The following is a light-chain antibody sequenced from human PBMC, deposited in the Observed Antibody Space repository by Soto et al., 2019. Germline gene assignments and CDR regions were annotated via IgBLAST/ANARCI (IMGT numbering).Light chain of an antibody. CDR3: NSYERVNSPFL. J-gene: IGLJ2*01. CDR1: SSDVGGYNY. CDR2: GVS. Sequence: QSVLTQPASLSGSPGQSITISCTGTSSDVGGYNYVSWYQQHPGKAPRLMIYGVSNRPLGVSYRFSGSKSGNTASLTISGLQYDDEDDDYCNSYERVNSPFLFGGGTKVTVL. V-gene: IGLV2-14*03.